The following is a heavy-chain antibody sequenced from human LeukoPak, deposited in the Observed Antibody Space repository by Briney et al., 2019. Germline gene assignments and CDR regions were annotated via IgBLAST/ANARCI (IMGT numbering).Heavy chain of an antibody. CDR3: ARANYGDYVWPGYYYGMDV. CDR2: INHSGST. D-gene: IGHD4-17*01. Sequence: PGGSLRLSCAASGFTFSSYAMSWVRLSPGKGLEWIGEINHSGSTNYNPSLKSRVTISVDTSKNQFSLKLSSVTAADTAVYYCARANYGDYVWPGYYYGMDVWGQGTTVTVSS. CDR1: GFTFSSYA. J-gene: IGHJ6*02. V-gene: IGHV4-34*01.